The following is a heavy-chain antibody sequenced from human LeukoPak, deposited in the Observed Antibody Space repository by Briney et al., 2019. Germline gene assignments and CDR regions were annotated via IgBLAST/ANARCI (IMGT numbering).Heavy chain of an antibody. CDR1: GFTFSSYA. V-gene: IGHV3-23*01. CDR2: ISGSGGST. J-gene: IGHJ4*02. CDR3: ARTLGYCTNGVCFDQVVDY. D-gene: IGHD2-8*01. Sequence: GGSLRLSCAASGFTFSSYAMSWVRQAPGKGLEWVSAISGSGGSTYYADSVKGRFTISRDNSKNTLYLHMNSLRAEDTAVYYCARTLGYCTNGVCFDQVVDYWGQGTLVTVSS.